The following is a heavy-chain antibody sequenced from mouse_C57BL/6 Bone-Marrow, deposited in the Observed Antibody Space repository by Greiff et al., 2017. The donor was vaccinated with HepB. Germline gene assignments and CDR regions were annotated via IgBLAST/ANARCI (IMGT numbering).Heavy chain of an antibody. Sequence: VHVKQSGGGLVQPGESLKLSCESNEYEFPSHDMSWVRKTPEKRLELVAAINSDGGSTYYPDTMERRFIISRDNTKKTLYLQMSSLRSEDTALYYCARRQLRLRMDYWGQGTTLTVSS. V-gene: IGHV5-2*01. CDR2: INSDGGST. CDR1: EYEFPSHD. CDR3: ARRQLRLRMDY. J-gene: IGHJ2*01. D-gene: IGHD3-2*02.